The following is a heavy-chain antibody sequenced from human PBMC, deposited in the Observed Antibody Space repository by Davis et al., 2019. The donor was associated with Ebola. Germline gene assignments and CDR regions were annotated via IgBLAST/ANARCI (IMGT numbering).Heavy chain of an antibody. CDR2: INHSGST. Sequence: SETLSLTCAVYGGSFSGYYWSWIRQPPGKGLEWIGEINHSGSTNYNPSLKSRVTISVDTSKNQFSLKLSSVTAADTAVYYCARVSYYYDSSGYHMGGFDYWGQGTLVTVSS. D-gene: IGHD3-22*01. CDR3: ARVSYYYDSSGYHMGGFDY. CDR1: GGSFSGYY. J-gene: IGHJ4*02. V-gene: IGHV4-34*01.